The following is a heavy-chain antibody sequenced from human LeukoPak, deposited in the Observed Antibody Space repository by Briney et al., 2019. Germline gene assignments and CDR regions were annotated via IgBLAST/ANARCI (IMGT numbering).Heavy chain of an antibody. V-gene: IGHV4-34*01. Sequence: PSETLSLTCAVYGGSFSGYYWSWIRQPPGKGLEWIGEINHSGSTNYNPSLKSRATISVDTSKNQFSLKLTSVTAADTAVYYCVYGDYGVWFDPWGQGTLVTVSS. CDR3: VYGDYGVWFDP. J-gene: IGHJ5*02. CDR1: GGSFSGYY. CDR2: INHSGST. D-gene: IGHD4-17*01.